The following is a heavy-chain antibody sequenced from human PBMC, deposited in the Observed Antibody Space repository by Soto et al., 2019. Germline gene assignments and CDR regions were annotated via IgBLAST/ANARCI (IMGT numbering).Heavy chain of an antibody. CDR3: ARGLGYCSSTSCSEAFDI. J-gene: IGHJ3*02. CDR1: GYTFTSYD. Sequence: ASVKVSCKASGYTFTSYDINWVRQATGQGLEWMGWMNPNSGNTGYAQKFQGRVTMTRNTSISTAYMELSSLRSEDTAVYYCARGLGYCSSTSCSEAFDIWAQRTMVTVSS. V-gene: IGHV1-8*01. CDR2: MNPNSGNT. D-gene: IGHD2-2*01.